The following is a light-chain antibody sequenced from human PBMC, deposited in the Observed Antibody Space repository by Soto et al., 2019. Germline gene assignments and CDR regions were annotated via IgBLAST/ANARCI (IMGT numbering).Light chain of an antibody. CDR3: QQYNTYPLT. Sequence: DIQLTQSPSTLSASVGDRVTITCRASQSISTWLAWYEQKPGKAPKLLIYKASSLEGGVPSRFSGSGSGTEFNITVSSLQPDDFANYYFQQYNTYPLTFGGGTTVEIK. CDR1: QSISTW. V-gene: IGKV1-5*03. J-gene: IGKJ4*01. CDR2: KAS.